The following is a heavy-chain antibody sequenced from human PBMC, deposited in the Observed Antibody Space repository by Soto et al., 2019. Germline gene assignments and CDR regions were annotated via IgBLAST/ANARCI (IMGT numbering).Heavy chain of an antibody. D-gene: IGHD3-3*01. CDR3: ARELPFRTIFGVGLNWFDP. V-gene: IGHV4-61*01. CDR1: GGSVSSGSYY. J-gene: IGHJ5*02. CDR2: IYYSGST. Sequence: SETLSLTCTVSGGSVSSGSYYWSWIRQPPGKGLEWIGDIYYSGSTNYNPSLKSRVTISVDTSKNKFSLKLSSVTAADTAVYYCARELPFRTIFGVGLNWFDPWGQGTLVTVSS.